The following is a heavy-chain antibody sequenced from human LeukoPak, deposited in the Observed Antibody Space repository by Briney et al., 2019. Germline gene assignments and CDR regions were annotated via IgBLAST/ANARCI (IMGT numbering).Heavy chain of an antibody. CDR3: ARNDYSTSSGYDS. CDR2: ISSGSDHI. J-gene: IGHJ4*02. D-gene: IGHD6-6*01. V-gene: IGHV3-21*01. CDR1: GFTFSSYS. Sequence: GGSLRLSCVASGFTFSSYSMNWVRQAPGKGLEWVSSISSGSDHIYYADSVRGRFNISRDNAKNSLYLQMDSLRAEDTAVFFCARNDYSTSSGYDSWGQGTLVTVSS.